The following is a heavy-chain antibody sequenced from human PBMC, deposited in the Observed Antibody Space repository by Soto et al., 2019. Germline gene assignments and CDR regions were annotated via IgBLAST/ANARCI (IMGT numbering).Heavy chain of an antibody. J-gene: IGHJ3*02. Sequence: PSETLSLTCSVSGGSISSYYWSWIRQPPGKGLEWIAYIYYSATGYNPSLKSRVSISLDTSKNQFSLKLSSVTAADTAVYYCARTYDGSGPNSGGYGFDIWGKGTMVTVAS. CDR3: ARTYDGSGPNSGGYGFDI. V-gene: IGHV4-59*01. D-gene: IGHD3-22*01. CDR1: GGSISSYY. CDR2: IYYSAT.